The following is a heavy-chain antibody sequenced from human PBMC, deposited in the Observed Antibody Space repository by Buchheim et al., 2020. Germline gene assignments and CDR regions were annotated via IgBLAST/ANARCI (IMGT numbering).Heavy chain of an antibody. CDR2: ISGSGGST. J-gene: IGHJ4*02. V-gene: IGHV3-23*01. CDR1: GFTFSSYA. D-gene: IGHD3-3*01. CDR3: AKDPYYDFWSGGYYFEY. Sequence: EVQLLESGGGLVQPGGSLRLSCAASGFTFSSYAMSWVRQAPGKGLEWGSAISGSGGSTYYADSVKGLFPISRDNSKNTLYLQMNSLIAEDTAVYYCAKDPYYDFWSGGYYFEYWGQGTL.